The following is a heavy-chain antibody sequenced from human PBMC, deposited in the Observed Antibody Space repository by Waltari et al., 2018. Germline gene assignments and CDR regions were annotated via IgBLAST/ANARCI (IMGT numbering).Heavy chain of an antibody. CDR2: ISYDGTKK. V-gene: IGHV3-30*18. Sequence: QVRLVESGGGVVQPGRSLRLSCAASGFSFSSYGMHWVRQTPGKGLEWVAVISYDGTKKYYRDPVKGRFTISRDNSKNPLYLQMNNLRVEDTAVYYCAKGYNWNFQGMDVGGQGTTVIVS. CDR3: AKGYNWNFQGMDV. J-gene: IGHJ6*02. CDR1: GFSFSSYG. D-gene: IGHD1-7*01.